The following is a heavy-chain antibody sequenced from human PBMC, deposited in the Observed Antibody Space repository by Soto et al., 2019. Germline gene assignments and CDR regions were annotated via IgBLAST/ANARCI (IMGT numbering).Heavy chain of an antibody. Sequence: ASVKVSCKASGYTFTSYVIHWVRQAPGQGLEWMGWINPFDGSRMFAQSFQGRVTMTRDTSTSTVYMEVSSLRSEDTAVYYCSRVDPGETSPFDHWGQGTLVTVSS. CDR3: SRVDPGETSPFDH. J-gene: IGHJ4*02. CDR1: GYTFTSYV. V-gene: IGHV1-46*03. CDR2: INPFDGSR. D-gene: IGHD3-10*01.